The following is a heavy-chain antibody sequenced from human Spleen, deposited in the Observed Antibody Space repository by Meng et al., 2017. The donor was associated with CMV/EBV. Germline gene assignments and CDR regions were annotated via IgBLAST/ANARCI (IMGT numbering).Heavy chain of an antibody. CDR2: SGSS. J-gene: IGHJ5*02. Sequence: SETLSLTCSVSGGSISSSYWGWIRQPPGKGLEWIGYSGSSNYNPSLQSRVIISVDTSKNQVSLRLKSVTAADTAVYYCARDPYYHYLDVWGQGTLVTVSS. CDR1: GGSISSSY. V-gene: IGHV4-59*01. D-gene: IGHD3-16*01. CDR3: ARDPYYHYLDV.